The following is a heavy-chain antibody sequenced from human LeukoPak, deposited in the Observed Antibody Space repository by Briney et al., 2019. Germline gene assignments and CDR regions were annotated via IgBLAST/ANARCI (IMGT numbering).Heavy chain of an antibody. J-gene: IGHJ4*02. D-gene: IGHD3-10*01. CDR2: ISAYNGNT. Sequence: ASVKVSCKASGYTFTSYGISWVRQAPGQGLEWMGWISAYNGNTNYAQKLQGRGTMTTDTSTSTAYMELRSLRSDDTAVYSCARDLWFGEALGPPNYYFDYWGQGTLVTVSS. V-gene: IGHV1-18*01. CDR1: GYTFTSYG. CDR3: ARDLWFGEALGPPNYYFDY.